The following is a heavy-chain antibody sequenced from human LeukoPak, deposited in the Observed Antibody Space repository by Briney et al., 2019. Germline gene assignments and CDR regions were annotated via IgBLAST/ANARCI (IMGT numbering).Heavy chain of an antibody. V-gene: IGHV3-30*18. Sequence: SGGSLRLSCAASGFTFSSYGMHWVRQAPGKGLEWVAVISYDGSNKYYADSVKGRFTISRDNSKNTLYLQMNSLRAEDTAVYYCAKGISSTAVDYWGQGTLVTVSS. D-gene: IGHD2-15*01. CDR2: ISYDGSNK. CDR3: AKGISSTAVDY. J-gene: IGHJ4*02. CDR1: GFTFSSYG.